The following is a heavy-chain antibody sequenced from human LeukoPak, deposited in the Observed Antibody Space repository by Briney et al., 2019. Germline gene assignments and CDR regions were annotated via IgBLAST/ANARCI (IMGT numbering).Heavy chain of an antibody. Sequence: GGSLTLSCAASGFTFSSYWVHWVRQGPGKGLVWVSRINTDGSSTSYADSVKGRFTNSRDNAKNTLYLQMNSLTAEDTAVYYCARAGSYRFDYWGQGTLVTVSS. CDR1: GFTFSSYW. CDR3: ARAGSYRFDY. D-gene: IGHD1-26*01. J-gene: IGHJ4*02. V-gene: IGHV3-74*01. CDR2: INTDGSST.